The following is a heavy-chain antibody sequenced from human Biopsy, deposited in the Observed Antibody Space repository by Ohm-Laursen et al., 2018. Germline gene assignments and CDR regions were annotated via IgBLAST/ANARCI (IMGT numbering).Heavy chain of an antibody. J-gene: IGHJ6*02. V-gene: IGHV3-33*01. Sequence: SLRLSCTASGFTFSVYAMHWVRQAPGKGLEWVAIIWYDGSSEYYADSVKGRFTISRDNSRNTVYQQMNSLRAEDTAIYYCARDPIVGSKADGMDVWGQGTTVTVSS. D-gene: IGHD1-26*01. CDR2: IWYDGSSE. CDR1: GFTFSVYA. CDR3: ARDPIVGSKADGMDV.